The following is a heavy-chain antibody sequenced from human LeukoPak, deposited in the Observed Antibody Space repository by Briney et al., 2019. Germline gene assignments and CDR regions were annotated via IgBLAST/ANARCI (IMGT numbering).Heavy chain of an antibody. Sequence: SETLSLTCAVSGYSISSGYYWGWIRQPLGKGLEWIGSIYHSGSTYYNPSLKSRVTISVDTSKNQFSLKLSSVTAADTAVYYCARQGLFYYDSSGYSHFNYWGQGTLVTVSS. D-gene: IGHD3-22*01. CDR2: IYHSGST. CDR1: GYSISSGYY. J-gene: IGHJ4*02. V-gene: IGHV4-38-2*01. CDR3: ARQGLFYYDSSGYSHFNY.